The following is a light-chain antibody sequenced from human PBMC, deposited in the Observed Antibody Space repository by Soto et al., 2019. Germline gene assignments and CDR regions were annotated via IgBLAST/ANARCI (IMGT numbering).Light chain of an antibody. CDR3: SSYTDRNNLV. J-gene: IGLJ1*01. CDR1: SSDVGGYNY. CDR2: DVS. Sequence: QSALTQPRSVSGSPGQSVTISCTGTSSDVGGYNYVSWYQEQPGKAPKLMIYDVSKRPSGVPDRFSGSKSGNTASLTISGLQAEDEADYYCSSYTDRNNLVFGTGTKVTVL. V-gene: IGLV2-11*01.